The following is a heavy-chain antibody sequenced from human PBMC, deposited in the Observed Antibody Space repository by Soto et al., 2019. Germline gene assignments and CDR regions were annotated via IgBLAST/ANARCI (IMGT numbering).Heavy chain of an antibody. J-gene: IGHJ4*02. V-gene: IGHV4-30-4*01. CDR3: ASGITFGGVIDGYFDY. CDR2: IYYSGST. Sequence: SETLSLTCTVSGGSISSGDYYWSWIRQPPGKGLEWIGYIYYSGSTYYNPSLKSRVTISVDTSKNRFSLKLSSVTAADTAVYYCASGITFGGVIDGYFDYWGQGTLVTVSS. D-gene: IGHD3-16*02. CDR1: GGSISSGDYY.